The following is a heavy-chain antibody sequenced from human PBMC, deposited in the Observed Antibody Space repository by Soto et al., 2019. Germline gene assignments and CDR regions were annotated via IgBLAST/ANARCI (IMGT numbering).Heavy chain of an antibody. CDR3: AKDRGYCDSSSCYLGHSFDM. CDR1: RFTFSTFG. D-gene: IGHD2-2*01. CDR2: ISHDGRSK. V-gene: IGHV3-30*18. Sequence: QVQLVESGGGVVQPGTSLRLSCAASRFTFSTFGIHWVRQAPGKGLEWVAVISHDGRSKFYGDSVKGRFTISRDNSKNMLSLQMNNLKPEDTAVYYCAKDRGYCDSSSCYLGHSFDMWGQGTMVTVSS. J-gene: IGHJ3*02.